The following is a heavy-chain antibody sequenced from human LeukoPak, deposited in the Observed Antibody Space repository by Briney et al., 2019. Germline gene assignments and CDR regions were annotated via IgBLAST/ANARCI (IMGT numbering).Heavy chain of an antibody. Sequence: GGSLRLSCTASGFTFGYHAINWVRQAPGRGLEWVGFIRSKAYGGTTEYAASVKGRFTISRDDSKSIAYLQMNSLRTEDTAVYYCTRVIVATKDYWGQGTLVTVSS. CDR2: IRSKAYGGTT. V-gene: IGHV3-49*04. J-gene: IGHJ4*02. D-gene: IGHD5-12*01. CDR1: GFTFGYHA. CDR3: TRVIVATKDY.